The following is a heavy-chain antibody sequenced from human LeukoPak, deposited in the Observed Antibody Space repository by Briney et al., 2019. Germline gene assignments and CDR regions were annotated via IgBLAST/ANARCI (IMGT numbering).Heavy chain of an antibody. CDR3: VRDNRDAFDI. Sequence: PGGSLGLSCAASGFXFNSYSINWVRQAPGKGLEWVSAISSSSSYKFNADSVKGRFTISRDNARNLLYLQMNSLRAEDTAVYYCVRDNRDAFDIWGQGTMVTVSS. CDR1: GFXFNSYS. J-gene: IGHJ3*02. CDR2: ISSSSSYK. V-gene: IGHV3-21*01.